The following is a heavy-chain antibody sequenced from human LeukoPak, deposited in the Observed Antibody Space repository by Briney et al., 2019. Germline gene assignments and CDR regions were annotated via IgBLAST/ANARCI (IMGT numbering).Heavy chain of an antibody. CDR3: ASTIVGATPLLDY. V-gene: IGHV3-66*01. J-gene: IGHJ4*02. D-gene: IGHD1-26*01. CDR1: GFTVSSNY. Sequence: GGSLRLSCAASGFTVSSNYMSWVRQAPGKGLEWVSVIYSGGSTYYADSVKGRFTISRDNSKNTLYLQMNSLRAEDTAVYYCASTIVGATPLLDYWSQGTLVTVSS. CDR2: IYSGGST.